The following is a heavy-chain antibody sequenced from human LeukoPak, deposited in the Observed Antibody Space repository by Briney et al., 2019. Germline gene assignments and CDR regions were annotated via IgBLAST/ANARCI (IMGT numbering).Heavy chain of an antibody. CDR3: ARESPLGHYFDY. CDR1: GGSISSGSYY. D-gene: IGHD3-16*01. Sequence: SETLSLTCTVSGGSISSGSYYWSWIRQPAGKRVEWIGRIYTSGSTNYNPSLKSRVTISVDTSKNQFSLKLSSVTAADTAVYYCARESPLGHYFDYWGQGTLVTVSS. CDR2: IYTSGST. V-gene: IGHV4-61*02. J-gene: IGHJ4*02.